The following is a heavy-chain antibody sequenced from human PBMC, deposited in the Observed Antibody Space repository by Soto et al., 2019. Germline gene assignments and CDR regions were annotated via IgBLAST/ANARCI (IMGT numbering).Heavy chain of an antibody. CDR3: AKAMIVVVPAAPCLSY. CDR1: GFTFSSYA. CDR2: ISGSGGST. D-gene: IGHD2-2*01. J-gene: IGHJ4*02. V-gene: IGHV3-23*01. Sequence: EVQLLESGGGLVQPGGSLRLSCAASGFTFSSYAMSWVRQAPGKGLEWVSAISGSGGSTYYADSVKGRFTISRDNSKNTLYLQMNSLRAEDTAVYYCAKAMIVVVPAAPCLSYWGQGTLVTVSS.